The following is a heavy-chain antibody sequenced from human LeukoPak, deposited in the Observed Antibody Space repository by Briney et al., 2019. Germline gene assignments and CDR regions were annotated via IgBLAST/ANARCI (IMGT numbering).Heavy chain of an antibody. Sequence: PSETLSLTCTDSGGSISSGSYYWSWIRQPAGKGLEWIGRIYTSGSTNYNPSLKSRVTISVDTSKNQFSLKLSSVTAADTAVYYCARWGVSWIQLPYTDYWGQGTLVTVSS. V-gene: IGHV4-61*02. CDR3: ARWGVSWIQLPYTDY. J-gene: IGHJ4*02. D-gene: IGHD5-18*01. CDR2: IYTSGST. CDR1: GGSISSGSYY.